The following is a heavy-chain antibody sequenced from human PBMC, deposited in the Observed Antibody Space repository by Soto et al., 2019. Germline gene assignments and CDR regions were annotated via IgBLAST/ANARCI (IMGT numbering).Heavy chain of an antibody. CDR3: ARHYYGSGSYYRPGPFDI. CDR2: IDPSDSYT. D-gene: IGHD3-10*01. J-gene: IGHJ3*02. CDR1: GDSLSRCW. V-gene: IGHV5-10-1*01. Sequence: PGEARKIPWRGSGDSLSRCWISGGRQMPGKGLEWMGRIDPSDSYTNFSPSLQGPVTISADKSISTAYMQWSSLKASDTAMYYCARHYYGSGSYYRPGPFDIWGQGTMVPVSS.